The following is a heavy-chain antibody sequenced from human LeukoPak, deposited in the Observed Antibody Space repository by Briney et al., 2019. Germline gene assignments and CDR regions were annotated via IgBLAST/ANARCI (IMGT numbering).Heavy chain of an antibody. CDR1: GFTFRSYA. J-gene: IGHJ4*02. D-gene: IGHD6-19*01. CDR2: ISSSSTNT. V-gene: IGHV3-23*01. Sequence: GGSLRLSCPASGFTFRSYAMSWVRQAPGKRLEWVSAISSSSTNTYYADSVKGRFTISRDNSKNTLYLQMNSLKAEDTAVYYCAKPSSGYGSFDSWGQGTLVTVSS. CDR3: AKPSSGYGSFDS.